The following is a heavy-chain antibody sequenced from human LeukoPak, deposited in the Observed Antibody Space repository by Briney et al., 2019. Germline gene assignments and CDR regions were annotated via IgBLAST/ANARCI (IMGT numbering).Heavy chain of an antibody. D-gene: IGHD4-23*01. V-gene: IGHV3-30*02. CDR1: GFTFSSYG. CDR2: IRYDGSNK. Sequence: GGSLRLSCAASGFTFSSYGIHWVRQAPGKGLEWVAFIRYDGSNKYYADSVKGRFSISRDNSKNTVNLQMNSLRAEDTAVYYCATFSYAGNAGGSAGSWGQGTLVTVSS. J-gene: IGHJ5*02. CDR3: ATFSYAGNAGGSAGS.